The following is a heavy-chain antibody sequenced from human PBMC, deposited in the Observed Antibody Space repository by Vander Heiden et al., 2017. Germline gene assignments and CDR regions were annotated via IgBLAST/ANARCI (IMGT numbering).Heavy chain of an antibody. Sequence: QLQLQESGPGLVKPSETLSLTCTVSGGSISSSSYYWGWIRQPPGKGLEWIGSIYYSGSTYYNPSLKSRVTISVDTSKNQFSLKLSSVTAADTAVYYSARPAVIGSGFDYWGQGTLVTVSS. CDR2: IYYSGST. CDR3: ARPAVIGSGFDY. D-gene: IGHD3-22*01. V-gene: IGHV4-39*01. J-gene: IGHJ4*02. CDR1: GGSISSSSYY.